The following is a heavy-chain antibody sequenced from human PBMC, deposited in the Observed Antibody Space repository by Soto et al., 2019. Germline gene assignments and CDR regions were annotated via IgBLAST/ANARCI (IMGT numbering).Heavy chain of an antibody. CDR2: ISYDGSNK. CDR3: AKGGTTVTTSFDS. V-gene: IGHV3-30*18. Sequence: QVQLVESGGGVVQPVRSLRLSCAASAFTFSTYGMHWVRQAPGKGLEWVAVISYDGSNKYYADSVKGRFTISRDNSKNTLYLQMNSLRAEDTAVYYCAKGGTTVTTSFDSWGQGTLVTVSS. J-gene: IGHJ4*02. D-gene: IGHD4-17*01. CDR1: AFTFSTYG.